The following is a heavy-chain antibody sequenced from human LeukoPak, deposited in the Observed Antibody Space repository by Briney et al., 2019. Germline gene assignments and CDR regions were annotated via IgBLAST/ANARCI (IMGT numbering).Heavy chain of an antibody. CDR3: ARWGGVAARPGWFDP. CDR1: GFTFSSYA. Sequence: PGGSLRLSCAASGFTFSSYAMSWVRQAPGKGLEWVSSISGRGDNTYYADSVKGRFTISRDNSKNTLYLQMNSLRAEDTAVYYCARWGGVAARPGWFDPWGQGTLVTVSS. D-gene: IGHD6-6*01. V-gene: IGHV3-23*01. CDR2: ISGRGDNT. J-gene: IGHJ5*02.